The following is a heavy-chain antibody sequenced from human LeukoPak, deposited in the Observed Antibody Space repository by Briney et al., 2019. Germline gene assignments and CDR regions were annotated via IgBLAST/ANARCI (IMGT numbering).Heavy chain of an antibody. CDR3: ARDDYGDYYFDY. Sequence: SVKVSCKASGGTFSSYAISWVRQAPGQGLEWMGRIIPILGIANYAQKFQGRVTITADKSTSTAYMELSSLRSEDTAVYYCARDDYGDYYFDYWGQGTLVTVSS. V-gene: IGHV1-69*04. D-gene: IGHD4-17*01. CDR2: IIPILGIA. J-gene: IGHJ4*02. CDR1: GGTFSSYA.